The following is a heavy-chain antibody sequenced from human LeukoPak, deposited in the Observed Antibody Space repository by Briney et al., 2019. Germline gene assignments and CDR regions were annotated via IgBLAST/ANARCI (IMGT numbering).Heavy chain of an antibody. Sequence: PGGSLRLSCAASGFTVSSNYMSLVRQAPGKGLEWVSVIYSGGSTYYADSVKGRFTISRDNSKNTLYLQMNSLRAEDTAVYYCARAGGIAAAGFVDVWGKGTTVTVSS. CDR1: GFTVSSNY. D-gene: IGHD6-25*01. CDR2: IYSGGST. V-gene: IGHV3-53*01. CDR3: ARAGGIAAAGFVDV. J-gene: IGHJ6*04.